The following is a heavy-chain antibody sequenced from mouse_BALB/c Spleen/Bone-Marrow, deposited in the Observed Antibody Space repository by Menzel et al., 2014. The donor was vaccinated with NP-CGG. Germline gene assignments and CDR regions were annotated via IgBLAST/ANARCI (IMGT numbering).Heavy chain of an antibody. J-gene: IGHJ4*01. CDR1: GFNIKDTY. Sequence: EVQLVESGAELVKPGASVKLSCAAPGFNIKDTYMHWVKQRPEQGLEWIGRIDPANGNTKYDPKFQGKATITADTSSNTAYPQLSSLTSEDTAVYYCARWEYYAMDYWGQGTSVTVSS. D-gene: IGHD4-1*01. V-gene: IGHV14-3*02. CDR3: ARWEYYAMDY. CDR2: IDPANGNT.